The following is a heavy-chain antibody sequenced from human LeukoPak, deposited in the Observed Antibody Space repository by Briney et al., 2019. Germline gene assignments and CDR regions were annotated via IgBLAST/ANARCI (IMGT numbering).Heavy chain of an antibody. CDR2: INHSGST. D-gene: IGHD3-10*02. J-gene: IGHJ3*02. Sequence: SETLSLTCAVYGGSFSGYYWSWIRQPPGKGLEWIGEINHSGSTNYNPSLKSRVTISVDTSKNQFSLKLSPVTAADTAVYYCASPMSNAFDIWGQGTMVTVSS. V-gene: IGHV4-34*01. CDR3: ASPMSNAFDI. CDR1: GGSFSGYY.